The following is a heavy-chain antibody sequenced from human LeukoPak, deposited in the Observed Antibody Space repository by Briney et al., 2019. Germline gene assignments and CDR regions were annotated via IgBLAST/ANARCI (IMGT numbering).Heavy chain of an antibody. V-gene: IGHV3-53*01. D-gene: IGHD6-19*01. CDR2: MLTAGTT. Sequence: GGSLRLSCAASEFIVSSYYMSWVRQAPGKGLEWVSVMLTAGTTYYADSVKGRFTISRDDSKNMVYLQMNSLRAEDTAVYFRVREGYSSGWFRLWGQGTLVTVPS. CDR1: EFIVSSYY. CDR3: VREGYSSGWFRL. J-gene: IGHJ1*01.